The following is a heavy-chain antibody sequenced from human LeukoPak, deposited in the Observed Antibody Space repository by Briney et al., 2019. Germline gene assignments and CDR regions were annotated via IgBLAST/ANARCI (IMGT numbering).Heavy chain of an antibody. J-gene: IGHJ4*02. V-gene: IGHV3-30*04. D-gene: IGHD5-24*01. CDR2: ISYDGSNK. CDR1: GFTFSSYA. CDR3: ARPRGDGYISGFDY. Sequence: GRSLRLSCAASGFTFSSYAMHWVRQAPGKGLEWVAVISYDGSNKYYADSVKGRLTISRDNSKNTLYLQMNSLRAEDTAVYYCARPRGDGYISGFDYWGQGTLVTVSS.